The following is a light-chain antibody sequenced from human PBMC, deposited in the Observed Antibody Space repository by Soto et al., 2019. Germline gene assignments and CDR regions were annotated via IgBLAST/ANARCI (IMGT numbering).Light chain of an antibody. J-gene: IGLJ1*01. CDR2: EVN. CDR3: SSFAGCNNRFV. Sequence: QSALTQPPSASGSPGQSVTISCTGTSSDVGGYNFVSWYQQHPGKAPKLMIYEVNKRPSGVPARFSGSKSGNTASLTVSGLQAEDEADYYCSSFAGCNNRFVFGTGTKLTVL. CDR1: SSDVGGYNF. V-gene: IGLV2-8*01.